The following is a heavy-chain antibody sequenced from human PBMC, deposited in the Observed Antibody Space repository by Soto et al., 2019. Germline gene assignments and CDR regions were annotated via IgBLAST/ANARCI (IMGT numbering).Heavy chain of an antibody. Sequence: PSETLSLTCPVSGGSISSYDWSWIRQPPGKGLEWIGYIYYSGSTNYNPSLKSRVTISVDTSKNQFSLKLSSVTAADTAVYYCARPMAVAGRGEWFDPWGQGTLVTVSS. D-gene: IGHD6-19*01. J-gene: IGHJ5*02. CDR1: GGSISSYD. CDR3: ARPMAVAGRGEWFDP. CDR2: IYYSGST. V-gene: IGHV4-59*08.